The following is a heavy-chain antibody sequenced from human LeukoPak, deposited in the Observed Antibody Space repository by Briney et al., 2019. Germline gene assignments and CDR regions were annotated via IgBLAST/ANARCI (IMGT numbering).Heavy chain of an antibody. CDR2: FDPEDGET. Sequence: ASVKVSCKVSGYTLTELSMHWVRQAPGKGLEWMGGFDPEDGETIYAQKFQGRVTMTEDTSTDTAYMELSSLRSEDTAVYYCATAGPSVVWRPYYYYMDVWGKGTTVTVSS. D-gene: IGHD5/OR15-5a*01. CDR1: GYTLTELS. CDR3: ATAGPSVVWRPYYYYMDV. V-gene: IGHV1-24*01. J-gene: IGHJ6*03.